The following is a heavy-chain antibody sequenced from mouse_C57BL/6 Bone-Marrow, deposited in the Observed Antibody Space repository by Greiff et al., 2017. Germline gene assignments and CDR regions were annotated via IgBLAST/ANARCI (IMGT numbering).Heavy chain of an antibody. D-gene: IGHD2-4*01. V-gene: IGHV1-74*01. J-gene: IGHJ1*03. CDR3: AMNYDYEWYFDV. Sequence: QVQLQQPGAELVKPGASVKVSCKASGYTFASYWMHWVKQRPGQGLEWIGRIHPSDSDTNYNQKFKGKATLTVDKSSSTAYMQLSSLTSEDSAVYYCAMNYDYEWYFDVWGTGTTVTVSS. CDR2: IHPSDSDT. CDR1: GYTFASYW.